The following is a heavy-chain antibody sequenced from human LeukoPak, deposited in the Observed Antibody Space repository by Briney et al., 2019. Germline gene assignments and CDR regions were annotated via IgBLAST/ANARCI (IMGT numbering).Heavy chain of an antibody. CDR3: ARGSIWATVTTWGDAFDI. CDR2: INWSGGST. J-gene: IGHJ3*02. V-gene: IGHV3-20*04. Sequence: GGSLRLSCAASGFTFYDYGMSWVRQAPGKGLEWVSGINWSGGSTGYADSVKGRFTISRDNAKNSLYLQMNSLRAEDTALYYCARGSIWATVTTWGDAFDIWGQGTMVTVSS. D-gene: IGHD4-17*01. CDR1: GFTFYDYG.